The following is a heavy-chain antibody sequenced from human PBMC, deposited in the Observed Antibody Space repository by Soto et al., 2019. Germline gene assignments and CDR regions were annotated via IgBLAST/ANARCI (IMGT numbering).Heavy chain of an antibody. V-gene: IGHV3-21*01. Sequence: EVQLVESGGGLVKPGRSLRLSCAASGFTFSSYSMNWVRQAPGKGLEWVSSISSSSSYIYYADSVKGRITISRDNAKNPLDLQMNSPRAAATAVYYCAREIAKYSGYDFDYWGQGTLVTVSS. CDR2: ISSSSSYI. CDR3: AREIAKYSGYDFDY. J-gene: IGHJ4*02. D-gene: IGHD5-12*01. CDR1: GFTFSSYS.